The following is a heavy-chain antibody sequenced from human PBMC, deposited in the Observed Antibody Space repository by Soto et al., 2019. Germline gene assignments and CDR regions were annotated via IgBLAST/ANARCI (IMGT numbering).Heavy chain of an antibody. Sequence: ASVKVSCKASGYTFSSYAIHWVRQAPGQGLEWMGWIHAGNGNTKYSQSFQGRVTISRDTSATTAYIELNSLRSEDTAVYYCARGVALLDYWGQGTLVTVSS. V-gene: IGHV1-3*01. CDR1: GYTFSSYA. CDR3: ARGVALLDY. CDR2: IHAGNGNT. D-gene: IGHD2-15*01. J-gene: IGHJ4*02.